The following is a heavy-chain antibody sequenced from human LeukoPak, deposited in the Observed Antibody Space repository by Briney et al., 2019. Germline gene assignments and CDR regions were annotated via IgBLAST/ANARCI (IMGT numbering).Heavy chain of an antibody. Sequence: SETLSLTCTVSGGSISSSSYYWGWIRQPPGKGLEWIGSIYYSGSTYYNPSLKSRVTISVDTSKNQFSLKLSSVTAADRAVYYCAREGAAGIQDYWGQGTLVTVSS. CDR3: AREGAAGIQDY. J-gene: IGHJ4*02. CDR2: IYYSGST. V-gene: IGHV4-39*07. CDR1: GGSISSSSYY. D-gene: IGHD6-13*01.